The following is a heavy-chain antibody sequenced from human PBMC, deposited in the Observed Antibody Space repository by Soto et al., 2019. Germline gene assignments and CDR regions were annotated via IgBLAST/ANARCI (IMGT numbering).Heavy chain of an antibody. CDR3: ARIGMALVTAGWFDP. D-gene: IGHD2-21*02. CDR2: IIPVFGTT. V-gene: IGHV1-69*01. CDR1: GGTLSTYG. J-gene: IGHJ5*02. Sequence: QLQLVQSGAEVKEPGSSVKVSCQASGGTLSTYGVTWVRQAPGQELEWMGGIIPVFGTTTYAQKFQGRVTISADESTNSAYLEVNSLRSEDTAVYFCARIGMALVTAGWFDPWGQGTLVTVSS.